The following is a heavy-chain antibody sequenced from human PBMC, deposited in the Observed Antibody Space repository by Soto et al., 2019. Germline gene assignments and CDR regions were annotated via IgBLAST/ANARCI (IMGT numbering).Heavy chain of an antibody. CDR1: GGSISSSSYY. J-gene: IGHJ4*02. CDR2: IYYGGST. D-gene: IGHD1-26*01. CDR3: ATSGSYYWRFDY. Sequence: QLQLQESGPGLVKPSETLSLTCTVSGGSISSSSYYWGWIRQPPGKGLEWIGSIYYGGSTYYNPSLKCRVTISLDTSKTQFSLKLTSVTAADTAVFYCATSGSYYWRFDYWGQGTLVTVSS. V-gene: IGHV4-39*01.